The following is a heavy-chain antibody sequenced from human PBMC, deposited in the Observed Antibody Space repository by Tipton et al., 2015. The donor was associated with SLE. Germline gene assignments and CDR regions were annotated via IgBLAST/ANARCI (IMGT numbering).Heavy chain of an antibody. CDR3: ARDGWAVAAFDI. D-gene: IGHD6-19*01. CDR1: GGSISSSNW. CDR2: IYHSGRT. V-gene: IGHV4-4*02. J-gene: IGHJ3*02. Sequence: TLSLTCAVSGGSISSSNWWSWVRQPPGKGLGWIGEIYHSGRTNYNPSLKSRVTISVDTSKNQFSLKLSSVTAADTAVYYCARDGWAVAAFDIWGQGTMVTVSS.